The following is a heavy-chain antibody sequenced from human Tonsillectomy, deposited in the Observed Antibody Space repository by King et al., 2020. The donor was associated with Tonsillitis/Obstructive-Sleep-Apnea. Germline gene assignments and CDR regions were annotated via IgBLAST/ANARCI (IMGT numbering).Heavy chain of an antibody. CDR2: INPSGGNT. CDR3: ARFRGGGYYFDY. CDR1: GYTFTSYY. J-gene: IGHJ4*02. Sequence: VQLVESGAEVKKPGASVKVSCKASGYTFTSYYMHWVRQAPGQGLVWMGIINPSGGNTSYAQKFQGRVTRTRDTSTSTVYMELSSLRSEDTAVYYCARFRGGGYYFDYWGQGTLVTVSS. V-gene: IGHV1-46*01. D-gene: IGHD3-3*01.